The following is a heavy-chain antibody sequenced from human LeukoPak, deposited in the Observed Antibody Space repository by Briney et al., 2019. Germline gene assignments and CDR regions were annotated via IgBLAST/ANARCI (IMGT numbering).Heavy chain of an antibody. V-gene: IGHV4-34*01. J-gene: IGHJ4*02. CDR2: TNHSGST. CDR1: GGSFSGYY. Sequence: SETLSLTCAVYGGSFSGYYWSWIRQPPGKGLEWIGETNHSGSTNYNPSLKSRVTISVDTSKNQFSLKLSSVTAADTAVYYCARDSVTTPIDYWGQGTLVTVSS. D-gene: IGHD4-17*01. CDR3: ARDSVTTPIDY.